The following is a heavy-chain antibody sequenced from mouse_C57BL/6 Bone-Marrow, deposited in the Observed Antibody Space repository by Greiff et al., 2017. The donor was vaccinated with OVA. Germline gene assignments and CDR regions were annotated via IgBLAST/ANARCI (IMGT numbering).Heavy chain of an antibody. J-gene: IGHJ2*01. CDR1: GYSITSGYY. V-gene: IGHV3-6*01. CDR2: ISYDGSN. Sequence: VQLKESGPGLVKPSQSLSLTCSVTGYSITSGYYWNWIRQFPGNKLEWMGYISYDGSNNYNPSLKNRISITRDTSKNQFFLKLNSVTTEDTATYYCARALDWGQGTTLTVSS. CDR3: ARALD.